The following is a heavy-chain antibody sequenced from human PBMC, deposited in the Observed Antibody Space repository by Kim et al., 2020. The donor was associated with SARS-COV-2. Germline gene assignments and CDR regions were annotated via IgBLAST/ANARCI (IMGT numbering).Heavy chain of an antibody. CDR3: ARSVVPAATKTLYYFDY. V-gene: IGHV1-46*01. D-gene: IGHD2-2*01. Sequence: ASVKVSCKASGYTFTSYYKHWVRQAPGQGLEWMGIINPSGGSTSYALKFQGRVTMTRDTSTSTVYMELSSLRSEDTAVYYCARSVVPAATKTLYYFDYWGQGTLVTVSS. CDR1: GYTFTSYY. J-gene: IGHJ4*02. CDR2: INPSGGST.